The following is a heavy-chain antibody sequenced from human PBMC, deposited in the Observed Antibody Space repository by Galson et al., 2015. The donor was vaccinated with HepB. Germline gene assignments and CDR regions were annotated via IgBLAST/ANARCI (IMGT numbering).Heavy chain of an antibody. J-gene: IGHJ4*02. Sequence: SLRLSCAASGFTFGDHAMHWVRQAPGKGLEWVSALTWNSAILGYADSVNGRFTISRDNAQNCMFLHMNSLRAEDTAFYYCAKDSEPITDLGVSTSILLNFDSWGQGTLVSVSS. CDR3: AKDSEPITDLGVSTSILLNFDS. CDR2: LTWNSAIL. D-gene: IGHD2-2*01. CDR1: GFTFGDHA. V-gene: IGHV3-9*01.